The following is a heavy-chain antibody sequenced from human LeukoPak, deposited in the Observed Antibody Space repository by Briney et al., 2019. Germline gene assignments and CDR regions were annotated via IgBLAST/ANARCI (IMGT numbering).Heavy chain of an antibody. V-gene: IGHV1-24*01. J-gene: IGHJ5*02. CDR1: GYTLTELS. CDR2: FDPEDGET. D-gene: IGHD1-26*01. CDR3: ATLPPLPIVGATTGLGGSWFDP. Sequence: ASVKVSCTVSGYTLTELSMHWVRQAPGKGLEWMGGFDPEDGETIYAQKFQGRVTMTEDTSTDTAYMELSSLRSEDTAVYYCATLPPLPIVGATTGLGGSWFDPWGQGTLVTVSS.